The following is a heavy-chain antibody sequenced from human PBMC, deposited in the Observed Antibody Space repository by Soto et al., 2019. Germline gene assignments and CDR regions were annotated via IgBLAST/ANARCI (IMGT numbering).Heavy chain of an antibody. CDR1: GFTFTSSA. V-gene: IGHV1-58*02. D-gene: IGHD3-9*01. CDR2: IAVGSDNT. CDR3: ARGPRGLVTSGNLVYFCPMDA. Sequence: SVKVSCKTSGFTFTSSAIQWVRQARGQRLEWIGWIAVGSDNTNYAQKFQERVTITRDLSTNTIYMDLSGLRSEDTAVYYCARGPRGLVTSGNLVYFCPMDAWGKGTAVTVSS. J-gene: IGHJ6*04.